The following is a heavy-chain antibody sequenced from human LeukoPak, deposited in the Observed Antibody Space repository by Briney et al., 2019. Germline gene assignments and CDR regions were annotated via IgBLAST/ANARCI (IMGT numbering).Heavy chain of an antibody. CDR3: ARDAFSGSGVISTGSFDY. CDR2: ISYDGSNK. J-gene: IGHJ4*02. V-gene: IGHV3-30*04. CDR1: GFTFSSYA. Sequence: PGGSLRLSCAASGFTFSSYAMHWVRQAPGKGLEWVAVISYDGSNKYYADSVKGRFTISRDNSKNTLYLQMNSLRAEDTAVYYCARDAFSGSGVISTGSFDYWGQGTLVTVSS. D-gene: IGHD3-16*02.